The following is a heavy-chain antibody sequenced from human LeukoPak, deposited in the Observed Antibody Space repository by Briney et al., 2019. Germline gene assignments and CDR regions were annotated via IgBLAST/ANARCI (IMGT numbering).Heavy chain of an antibody. CDR1: GFTFSSYS. CDR3: ASRDYYDSSGYYPGDY. V-gene: IGHV3-48*01. D-gene: IGHD3-22*01. Sequence: GGSLRLSCAAPGFTFSSYSMNWVRQAPGKGLEWVSYISSSSSTIYYADSVKGRFTISRDNAKNSLYLQMNSLRAEDTAVYYCASRDYYDSSGYYPGDYWGQGTLVTVSS. CDR2: ISSSSSTI. J-gene: IGHJ4*02.